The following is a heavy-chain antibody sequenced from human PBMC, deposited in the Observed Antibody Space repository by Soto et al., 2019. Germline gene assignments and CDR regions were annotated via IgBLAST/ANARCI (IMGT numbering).Heavy chain of an antibody. V-gene: IGHV3-33*01. CDR1: GFTFSSYG. D-gene: IGHD1-26*01. J-gene: IGHJ4*02. Sequence: GGSLRLSCAASGFTFSSYGMHWVRQAPGKGLEWVAVIWYDGSNKYYADSVKGRFTISRDNSKNTLYLQMNSLRAEDTAVYYRARDDSEGAVDYWGQGTLVTVSS. CDR2: IWYDGSNK. CDR3: ARDDSEGAVDY.